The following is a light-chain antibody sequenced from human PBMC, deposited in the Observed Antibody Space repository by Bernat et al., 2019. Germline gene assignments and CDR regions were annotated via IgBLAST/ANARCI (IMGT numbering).Light chain of an antibody. CDR3: QQSYRTPRT. CDR2: SAS. J-gene: IGKJ2*01. V-gene: IGKV1-39*01. Sequence: DIQMTQSPSSLSASVGDRVTITCRASQSISSYLNWYQQKPGKAPKLLIYSASSLQSGVPSRFSGNGSGTDFTLTISSLQPEDFATYYCQQSYRTPRTFGQGTKLEIK. CDR1: QSISSY.